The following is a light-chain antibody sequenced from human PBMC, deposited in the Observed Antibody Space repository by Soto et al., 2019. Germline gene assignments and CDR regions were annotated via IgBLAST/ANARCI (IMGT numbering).Light chain of an antibody. CDR3: QEFNNSPLT. CDR1: QDISVY. Sequence: DIQMTQSPSSLSASVGDRVTITCRASQDISVYFAWYQQKPGKVPRLLIYSASTLQSGVPSRFSGSGSGTDFTLTISSLQPEDVATYYCQEFNNSPLTFGPGTRLEIK. CDR2: SAS. J-gene: IGKJ5*01. V-gene: IGKV1-27*01.